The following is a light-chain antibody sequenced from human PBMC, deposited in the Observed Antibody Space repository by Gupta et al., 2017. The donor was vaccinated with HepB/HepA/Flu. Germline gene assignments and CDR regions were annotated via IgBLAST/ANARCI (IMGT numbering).Light chain of an antibody. Sequence: DIQMTHSPSSLSASVGDRVTITCRASQSISSYLHWYQQKPGKAPTRLIYAASSLQSGVPSRFSGSGSGTDFTLTISSLQPEDFATYYCQQSYSTPPWTFGQGTKLEIK. CDR3: QQSYSTPPWT. CDR2: AAS. CDR1: QSISSY. J-gene: IGKJ2*02. V-gene: IGKV1-39*01.